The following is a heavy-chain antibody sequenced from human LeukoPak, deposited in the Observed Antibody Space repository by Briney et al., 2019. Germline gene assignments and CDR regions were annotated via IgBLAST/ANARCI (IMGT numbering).Heavy chain of an antibody. CDR2: IYPGDSDT. V-gene: IGHV5-51*01. D-gene: IGHD1-26*01. CDR1: GYNFTSYW. CDR3: ARRSGRYDSPAKFDY. Sequence: GESLKISCKGSGYNFTSYWIGWVRQMPGKGLEWMGIIYPGDSDTRYSPSFQGQVTISADKSISTAYLQWSSLKASDTAMYYCARRSGRYDSPAKFDYWGQGTLVTVSS. J-gene: IGHJ4*02.